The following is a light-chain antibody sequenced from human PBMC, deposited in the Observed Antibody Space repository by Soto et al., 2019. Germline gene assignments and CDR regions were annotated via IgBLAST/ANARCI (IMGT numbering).Light chain of an antibody. Sequence: QSALTQPASVSGSPGQSITISCTGTSSDVGGYNYVSWYQQHPGKAPKPLIYEVSDRPSGVSNRFSGSKSGNTASLTISGLQAEDEADYYCCSYTSSSTYVFGTGTKVTVL. CDR3: CSYTSSSTYV. CDR2: EVS. V-gene: IGLV2-14*01. CDR1: SSDVGGYNY. J-gene: IGLJ1*01.